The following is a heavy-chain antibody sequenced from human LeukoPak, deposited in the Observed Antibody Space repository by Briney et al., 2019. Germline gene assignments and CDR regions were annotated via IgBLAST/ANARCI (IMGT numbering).Heavy chain of an antibody. CDR1: GCTFSNYA. Sequence: GGSLRLSCAASGCTFSNYAMSWVRQAPGKGLEWVSAISPSADSTSYADSVKGRFAISRDNSKNTVYLQMDSLRAEDTAVYYCAKRESSSSWYNYFDYWGQGTLVTVSS. CDR3: AKRESSSSWYNYFDY. D-gene: IGHD6-13*01. J-gene: IGHJ4*02. CDR2: ISPSADST. V-gene: IGHV3-23*01.